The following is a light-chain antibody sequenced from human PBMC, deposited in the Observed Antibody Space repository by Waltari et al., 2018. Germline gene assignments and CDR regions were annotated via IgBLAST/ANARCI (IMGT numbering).Light chain of an antibody. CDR3: AAWDDSLGVV. V-gene: IGLV1-44*01. CDR2: SNN. CDR1: SSNIGSNT. Sequence: QSVLTQPPSASGTHGQRVTISCSGSSSNIGSNTVNWYQKLPGTAPKLLIYSNNQRPSGVPDRFSGSKSGTSASLAISGLQSEDEADYYCAAWDDSLGVVFGGGTKLTVL. J-gene: IGLJ2*01.